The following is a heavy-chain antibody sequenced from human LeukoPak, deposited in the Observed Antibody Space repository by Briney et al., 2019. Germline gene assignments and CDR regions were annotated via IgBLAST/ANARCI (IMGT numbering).Heavy chain of an antibody. Sequence: PSETLSLTCTVSGGSISSSSYYWGWIRQPPGKGLEWIGSIYYSGNTYYNPSLKSRVTISVDTSKNQFSLKLSSVTAADTAVYYCVRHSPWVYYFDYWGQGTLVTVSS. D-gene: IGHD7-27*01. V-gene: IGHV4-39*01. CDR3: VRHSPWVYYFDY. CDR1: GGSISSSSYY. J-gene: IGHJ4*02. CDR2: IYYSGNT.